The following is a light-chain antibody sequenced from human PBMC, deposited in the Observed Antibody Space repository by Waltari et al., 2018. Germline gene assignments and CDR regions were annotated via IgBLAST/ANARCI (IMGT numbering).Light chain of an antibody. V-gene: IGKV3-20*01. Sequence: EIILTQSPGTLSLSSGERATLPCRASQSVTSNSLAWYQQKPGQAPGLIIYGSFNRATGIPDRFSGSGSGTDFTLTIIRLEPEDFAVYYCQHYGTSPRTFGQGTKVEL. J-gene: IGKJ1*01. CDR2: GSF. CDR1: QSVTSNS. CDR3: QHYGTSPRT.